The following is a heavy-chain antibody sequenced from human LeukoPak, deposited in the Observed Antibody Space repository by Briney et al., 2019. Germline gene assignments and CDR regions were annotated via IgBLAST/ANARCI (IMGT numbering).Heavy chain of an antibody. CDR2: IIPILGIA. V-gene: IGHV1-69*04. Sequence: ASVKVSCKASGGTFSSYTISWVRQAPGQGLEWMGRIIPILGIANYAQKFQGRVTITADKSTSTAYMELSSLTSEDTALYSCARDHGASAAAAVRYFDLWGRGTLVTVSS. CDR1: GGTFSSYT. D-gene: IGHD6-13*01. J-gene: IGHJ2*01. CDR3: ARDHGASAAAAVRYFDL.